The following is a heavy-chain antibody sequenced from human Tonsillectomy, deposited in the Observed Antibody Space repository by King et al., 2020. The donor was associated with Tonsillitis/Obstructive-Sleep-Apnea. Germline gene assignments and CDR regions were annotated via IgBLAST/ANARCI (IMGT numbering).Heavy chain of an antibody. CDR3: AKLYGGNSGSHFDY. CDR2: ISDSGGST. Sequence: VQLVESGGGLVQSGGSLRLSCAASGFTFSSYAMSWVRQAPGKGLEWVSVISDSGGSTYYADSVRGRFTISRDNSKNTLYLQMNSLRAADTAVYYYAKLYGGNSGSHFDYWGQGTLVTVSS. V-gene: IGHV3-23*04. J-gene: IGHJ4*02. CDR1: GFTFSSYA. D-gene: IGHD4-23*01.